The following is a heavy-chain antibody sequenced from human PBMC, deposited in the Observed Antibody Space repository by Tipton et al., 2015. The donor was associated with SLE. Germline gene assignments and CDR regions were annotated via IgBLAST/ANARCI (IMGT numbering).Heavy chain of an antibody. CDR1: GGSFSGYY. J-gene: IGHJ6*03. V-gene: IGHV4-34*01. CDR3: ARGGTPYYYDIHGYSRDYFYMDV. CDR2: INHSGST. Sequence: TLSLTCAVYGGSFSGYYWSWIRQPPGKGLEWIGEINHSGSTNYNPSLKSPVTTSVDMSKNQFSLQLSSVTAADTAVYYCARGGTPYYYDIHGYSRDYFYMDVWGKGTTVTVSS. D-gene: IGHD3-9*01.